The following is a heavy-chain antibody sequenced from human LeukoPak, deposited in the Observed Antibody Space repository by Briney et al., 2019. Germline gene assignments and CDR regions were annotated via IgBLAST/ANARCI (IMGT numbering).Heavy chain of an antibody. CDR3: ATRKGVYYFDY. J-gene: IGHJ4*02. V-gene: IGHV4-39*01. CDR2: IYYSGST. Sequence: SETLSLTCTVSGGSISSSSYYWGWIRQPPGKGLEWIGSIYYSGSTYYNPSLESRVTISVDTSKNQFSLKLSSVTAADTAVYYCATRKGVYYFDYWGQGTLVTVSS. CDR1: GGSISSSSYY. D-gene: IGHD1-14*01.